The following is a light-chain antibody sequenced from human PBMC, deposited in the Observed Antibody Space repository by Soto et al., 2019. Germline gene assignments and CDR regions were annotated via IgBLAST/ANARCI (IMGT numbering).Light chain of an antibody. J-gene: IGLJ1*01. V-gene: IGLV2-14*01. CDR1: SSDVGGYNY. CDR3: SSYTSSSTLYV. CDR2: EVS. Sequence: QSALTQPASVSGSPGQSITISCTGTSSDVGGYNYVSWYQQHPGKAPKRMIYEVSNRPSGVSNRFSGSKSGNTASLNISGLQAEDEADYYCSSYTSSSTLYVFGTGTKLTVL.